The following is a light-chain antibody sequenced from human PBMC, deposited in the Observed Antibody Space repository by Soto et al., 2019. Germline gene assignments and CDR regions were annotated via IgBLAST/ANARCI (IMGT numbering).Light chain of an antibody. CDR2: GAS. V-gene: IGKV3-15*01. CDR1: QSVSSN. J-gene: IGKJ5*01. CDR3: QQYNTWPPIT. Sequence: EIVMTQSPATLSLSPGERATLSCRASQSVSSNLAWYQQKPGQAPRLLIFGASTRATGIPARFSGSGSGTEFTLTISSLQSEDFAVYYCQQYNTWPPITFGPGTRLDIK.